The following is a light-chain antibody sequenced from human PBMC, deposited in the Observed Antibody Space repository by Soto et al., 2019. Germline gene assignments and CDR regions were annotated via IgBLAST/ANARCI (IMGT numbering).Light chain of an antibody. J-gene: IGKJ1*01. CDR2: GAS. CDR1: QSVSSN. V-gene: IGKV3-15*01. CDR3: QQYNNWPRRT. Sequence: EIVLTQSPGTLSLSPGERATLSCRASQSVSSNLAWYQQKPGQAPRLLIYGASTRATGIPARFSGSGSGTGFTLTISSLQSEDFAVYYCQQYNNWPRRTFGQGTKVDIK.